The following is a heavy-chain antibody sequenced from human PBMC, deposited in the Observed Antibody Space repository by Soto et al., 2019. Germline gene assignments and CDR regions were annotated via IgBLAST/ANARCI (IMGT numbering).Heavy chain of an antibody. D-gene: IGHD2-8*01. V-gene: IGHV4-30-2*01. J-gene: IGHJ4*02. CDR2: IYHSGST. CDR1: GGSISSGHYS. Sequence: QLQLQESGSGLVKPSQTLSLTCAVSGGSISSGHYSWCWIRQPPGKGLEWIGYIYHSGSTYYNPSLKSRVTISVERSKTQFSLNLSSVTAADTAVYYYARGEYGANSLDYWGQGTLVTVSS. CDR3: ARGEYGANSLDY.